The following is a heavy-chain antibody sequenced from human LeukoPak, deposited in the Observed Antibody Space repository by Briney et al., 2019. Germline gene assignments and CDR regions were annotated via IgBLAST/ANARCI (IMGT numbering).Heavy chain of an antibody. J-gene: IGHJ4*02. CDR3: TRAPPGMTMMTDY. D-gene: IGHD3-22*01. V-gene: IGHV1-18*01. Sequence: VASVNVSCTASGYTFTNYHIAWVRQAPGQGLEWMGWVSTNDGNTVYAQRLQGRVTMTTDTSTSVAYMELRSLTSDDTAVYYCTRAPPGMTMMTDYWGQGTLVTVSS. CDR2: VSTNDGNT. CDR1: GYTFTNYH.